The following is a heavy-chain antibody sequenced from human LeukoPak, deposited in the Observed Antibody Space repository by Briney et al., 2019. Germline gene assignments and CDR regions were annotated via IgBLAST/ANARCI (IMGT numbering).Heavy chain of an antibody. Sequence: PGRSLRLSCAASGFTFSSYAMHWVRQAPGKGLEWVAVISYDGSNKYYADSVKGRFTISRDNSKNTLYLQMNSLRAEDTAVYYCARDLRSGWFGISFDYWGQGTLVTVSS. V-gene: IGHV3-30-3*01. D-gene: IGHD6-19*01. CDR1: GFTFSSYA. CDR3: ARDLRSGWFGISFDY. J-gene: IGHJ4*02. CDR2: ISYDGSNK.